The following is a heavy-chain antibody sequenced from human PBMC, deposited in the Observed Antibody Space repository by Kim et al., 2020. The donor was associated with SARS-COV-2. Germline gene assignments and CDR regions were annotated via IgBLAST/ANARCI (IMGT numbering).Heavy chain of an antibody. V-gene: IGHV5-10-1*01. CDR1: GYSFTSYW. J-gene: IGHJ4*02. Sequence: GESLKISCKGSGYSFTSYWNSWVRQMPGKGLEWMGRIDPSDSYTNYSPSFQGHVTISADKSISTAYLQWSSLKASDTAMYYCARSVVTEFDYWGQGTLVTVSS. CDR2: IDPSDSYT. CDR3: ARSVVTEFDY. D-gene: IGHD2-15*01.